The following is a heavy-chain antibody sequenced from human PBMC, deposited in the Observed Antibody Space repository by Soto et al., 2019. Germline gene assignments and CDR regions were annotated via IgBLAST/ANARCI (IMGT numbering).Heavy chain of an antibody. CDR2: ISSSSSYI. D-gene: IGHD2-2*02. Sequence: GGSLRLSCAASGFTFSSYSMNWVRQAPGKGLEWVSSISSSSSYIYYADSVKGRFTISRDNAKNSLYLQMNSLRAEDTAVYYCAREAIVVVPAAIFYYYYYMDVWGKGTTVTVSS. CDR3: AREAIVVVPAAIFYYYYYMDV. J-gene: IGHJ6*03. V-gene: IGHV3-21*01. CDR1: GFTFSSYS.